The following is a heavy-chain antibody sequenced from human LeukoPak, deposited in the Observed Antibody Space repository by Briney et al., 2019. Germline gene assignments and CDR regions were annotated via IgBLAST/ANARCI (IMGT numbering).Heavy chain of an antibody. CDR3: ARVSRQLGVYMDV. CDR2: INPHSGGT. J-gene: IGHJ6*03. Sequence: ASVKVSCKASGYTFTGYYIHWVRQAPGQGLEWMGWINPHSGGTNYAQKFQGGVTMTRDTSITTAYMELSSLRSDDTAVYYCARVSRQLGVYMDVWGKGTTVTVSS. D-gene: IGHD6-6*01. V-gene: IGHV1-2*02. CDR1: GYTFTGYY.